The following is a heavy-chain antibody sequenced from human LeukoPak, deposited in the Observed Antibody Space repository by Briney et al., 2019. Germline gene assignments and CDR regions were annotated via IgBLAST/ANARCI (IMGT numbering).Heavy chain of an antibody. Sequence: TLSLTCTVSGGSISSVGHFWSWIRQHPGKGLEWIGYIYYSGSAYYNPSLKSRVSISLDTSQNQFSLQLSSVTAADTAMYYCARSDTTLFDYWGQGTLVTVSS. J-gene: IGHJ4*02. V-gene: IGHV4-31*03. CDR1: GGSISSVGHF. CDR3: ARSDTTLFDY. CDR2: IYYSGSA. D-gene: IGHD1-1*01.